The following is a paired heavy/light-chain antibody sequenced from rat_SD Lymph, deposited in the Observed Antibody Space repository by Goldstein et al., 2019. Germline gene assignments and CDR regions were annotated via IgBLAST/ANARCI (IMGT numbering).Heavy chain of an antibody. CDR3: ASGDYPGITKPNWFAY. J-gene: IGHJ3*01. CDR1: GYTFTNYA. V-gene: IGHV1-49*01. D-gene: IGHD1-4*01. Sequence: EVKLQQSGDELVRPGASVKISCKASGYTFTNYAMYWVKQSPGQGLEWIGTIIPLIDTTSYNQKFKGKATLTADKSSNTAYMELSRLTSEDSAVYYCASGDYPGITKPNWFAYWGQGTLVTVSS. CDR2: IIPLIDTT.
Light chain of an antibody. Sequence: DIQMTQSPSLLSASVGDRVTLSCKASQNIYKYLNWYQQKLGEAPKLLIYYTNSLQTGIPSRFSGSGSGTDYTLTISSLQPEDVATYFCQQYNSWPTFGAGTKLELK. J-gene: IGKJ2-1*01. V-gene: IGKV22S1*01. CDR2: YTN. CDR1: QNIYKY. CDR3: QQYNSWPT.